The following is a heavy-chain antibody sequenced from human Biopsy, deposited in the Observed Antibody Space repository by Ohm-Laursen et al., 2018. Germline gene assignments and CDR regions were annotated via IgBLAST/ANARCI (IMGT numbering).Heavy chain of an antibody. D-gene: IGHD1-1*01. CDR3: AKRGVERGRPLAY. V-gene: IGHV1-69*13. J-gene: IGHJ4*02. CDR1: SGTFSSFG. CDR2: INSMFGTT. Sequence: SVKVSCKASSGTFSSFGISWARQAPGHGLEWMGEINSMFGTTNYAQTFQGRVTITADESTSTAYMEVSSLRSEDTAVYYCAKRGVERGRPLAYWGQGTLVTVSS.